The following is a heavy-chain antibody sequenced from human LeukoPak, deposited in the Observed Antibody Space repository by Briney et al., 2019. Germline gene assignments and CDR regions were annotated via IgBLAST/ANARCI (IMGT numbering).Heavy chain of an antibody. CDR3: TRTLVGAGFAFEI. J-gene: IGHJ3*02. CDR2: MNPISGNT. D-gene: IGHD2-15*01. Sequence: GASVKVSCKASGYTFLNYDLNWVRRTTGQGLEWMGWMNPISGNTGYAQKLQGRVTMTRDTSITTAYMELSSLTYEDTGLYYCTRTLVGAGFAFEIWGQGTVVTVSA. CDR1: GYTFLNYD. V-gene: IGHV1-8*01.